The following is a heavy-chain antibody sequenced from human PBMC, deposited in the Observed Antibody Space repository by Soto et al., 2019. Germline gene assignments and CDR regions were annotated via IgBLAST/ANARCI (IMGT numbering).Heavy chain of an antibody. CDR3: ARAEGDYYYYGMDV. CDR2: IWYDGSNK. D-gene: IGHD3-16*01. J-gene: IGHJ6*02. V-gene: IGHV3-33*01. Sequence: QVQLVESGGGVVQPGRSLRLSCAASGFTFSSYGMHWVRQAPGKGLEWVAVIWYDGSNKYYADSVKGRFTISRDNSKNTLSLQMNSLRAEDTAVYYCARAEGDYYYYGMDVWGQGTTVTVSS. CDR1: GFTFSSYG.